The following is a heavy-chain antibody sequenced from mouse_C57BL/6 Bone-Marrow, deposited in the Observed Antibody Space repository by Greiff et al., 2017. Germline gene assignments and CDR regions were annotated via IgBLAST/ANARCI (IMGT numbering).Heavy chain of an antibody. Sequence: VKLVESGAELVKPGASVKMSCKASGYTFTTYPIEWMKQNHGKSLEWIGNFHPYNDDTKYNEKFKGKATLTVEKSSSTVYLELSRLTSDDSAVXYCARGGSSKGYFDVWGTGTTVTVSS. D-gene: IGHD1-1*01. CDR2: FHPYNDDT. V-gene: IGHV1-47*01. CDR3: ARGGSSKGYFDV. J-gene: IGHJ1*03. CDR1: GYTFTTYP.